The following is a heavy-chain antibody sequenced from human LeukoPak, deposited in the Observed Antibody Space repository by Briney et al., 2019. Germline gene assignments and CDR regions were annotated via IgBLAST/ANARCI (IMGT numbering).Heavy chain of an antibody. V-gene: IGHV4-59*08. Sequence: SSETLSLTCTVSGGSTSSYYWSWIRQPPGKGLEWIGYIYYSGSTNYNPSLKSRVTISVDTSKNQFSLKLSSVTAADTAVYYCARQTYYGSGIDYWGQGTLVTVSS. CDR3: ARQTYYGSGIDY. CDR1: GGSTSSYY. CDR2: IYYSGST. J-gene: IGHJ4*02. D-gene: IGHD3-10*01.